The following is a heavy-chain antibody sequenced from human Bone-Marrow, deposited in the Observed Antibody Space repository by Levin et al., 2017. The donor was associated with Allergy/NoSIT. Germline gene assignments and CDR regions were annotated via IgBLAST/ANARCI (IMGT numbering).Heavy chain of an antibody. V-gene: IGHV3-15*01. D-gene: IGHD6-19*01. J-gene: IGHJ4*02. Sequence: GGSLRLSCAASGFSLSNSWMNWVRQAPGKGLEWIGRITSKPDGAATDYAAPLKGRFTISRDDSTNTLVLQMNSLKVEDTAIYYCTTQFQWWGQGTLVTVSS. CDR1: GFSLSNSW. CDR3: TTQFQW. CDR2: ITSKPDGAAT.